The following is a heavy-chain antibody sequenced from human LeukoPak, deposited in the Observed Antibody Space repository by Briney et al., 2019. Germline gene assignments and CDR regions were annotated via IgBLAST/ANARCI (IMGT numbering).Heavy chain of an antibody. CDR1: GYTFTGYY. CDR2: INPNSGGT. CDR3: ARIEYYYDSSGYYLPY. J-gene: IGHJ4*02. D-gene: IGHD3-22*01. Sequence: ASVKVSCKASGYTFTGYYMHWVRQAPGQGLEWMGWINPNSGGTNYAQKFQGRVTTTRDTSTSTAYMELSRLRSDDTAVYYCARIEYYYDSSGYYLPYWGQGTLVTVSS. V-gene: IGHV1-2*02.